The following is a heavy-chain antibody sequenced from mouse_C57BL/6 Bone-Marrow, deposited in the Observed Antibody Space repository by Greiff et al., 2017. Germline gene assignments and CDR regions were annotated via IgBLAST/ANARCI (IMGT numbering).Heavy chain of an antibody. V-gene: IGHV14-4*01. CDR1: GFNIKDDY. J-gene: IGHJ3*01. CDR2: IDPENGDT. CDR3: TSPCYYYGSSYEFAY. D-gene: IGHD1-1*01. Sequence: DVQLQESGAELVRPGASVKLSCTASGFNIKDDYMHWVKQRPEQGLEWIGWIDPENGDTEYASKFQGKATITADTSSNTAYLQLSSLTSEDTAVYYCTSPCYYYGSSYEFAYWGQGTLVTVSA.